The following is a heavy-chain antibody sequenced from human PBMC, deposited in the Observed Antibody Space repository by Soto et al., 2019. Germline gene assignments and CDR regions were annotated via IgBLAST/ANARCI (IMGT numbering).Heavy chain of an antibody. D-gene: IGHD3-22*01. CDR1: GEKDTRYW. V-gene: IGHV5-51*01. Sequence: SSYECCGEKDTRYWRGLERQKNRKGLEWMGLIYPGDSDTRYSPSFQGQVTISADKSISTAYLQWSSLKASDTAMYYCASRTYYYDSSAPKDVFDIWGQGTMVTVSS. CDR3: ASRTYYYDSSAPKDVFDI. J-gene: IGHJ3*02. CDR2: IYPGDSDT.